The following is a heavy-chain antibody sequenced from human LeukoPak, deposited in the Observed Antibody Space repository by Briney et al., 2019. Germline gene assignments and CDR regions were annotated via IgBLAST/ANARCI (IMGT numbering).Heavy chain of an antibody. CDR2: ISRSGGTT. J-gene: IGHJ6*02. Sequence: PGGSLRLSCAASGFTFSSYDMTWVRQPPGKGLEWVALISRSGGTTYYADSVKGRFTISRDNAKNALYLQMNSLRAEDTAVYYCARDYDILTDSSPHGMDVWGQGTTVSVSS. CDR1: GFTFSSYD. V-gene: IGHV3-23*01. CDR3: ARDYDILTDSSPHGMDV. D-gene: IGHD3-9*01.